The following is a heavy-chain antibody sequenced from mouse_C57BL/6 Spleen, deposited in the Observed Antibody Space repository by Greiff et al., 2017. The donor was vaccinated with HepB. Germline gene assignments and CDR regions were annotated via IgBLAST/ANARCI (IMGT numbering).Heavy chain of an antibody. CDR1: GYTFTSYW. D-gene: IGHD1-1*01. CDR3: ARKDGSSFYYAMDY. V-gene: IGHV1-64*01. CDR2: IHPNSGST. Sequence: VQLQQPGAELVKPGASVKLSCKASGYTFTSYWMHWVKQRPGQGLVWIGMIHPNSGSTNYNEKLKSKATLTVDKSSSTAYMQLSSLTSEDSAVYYCARKDGSSFYYAMDYWGQGTSGTVSS. J-gene: IGHJ4*01.